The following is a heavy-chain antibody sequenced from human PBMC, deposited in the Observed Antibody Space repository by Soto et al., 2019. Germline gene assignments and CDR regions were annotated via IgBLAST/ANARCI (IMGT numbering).Heavy chain of an antibody. CDR3: ARGRASGSYYLLDY. CDR2: INPNSGNI. CDR1: GDTFTTYD. V-gene: IGHV1-8*01. D-gene: IGHD3-10*01. Sequence: ASVKVSCKASGDTFTTYDINWVRQATGHGLEWMGWINPNSGNIGYAQRFQGRVTMTRDTAIRTAYMEVSSLRSDDTAVYYCARGRASGSYYLLDYWGQGALVTVSS. J-gene: IGHJ4*02.